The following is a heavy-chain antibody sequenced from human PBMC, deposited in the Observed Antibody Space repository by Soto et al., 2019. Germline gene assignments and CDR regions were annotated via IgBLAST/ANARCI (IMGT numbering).Heavy chain of an antibody. CDR1: GYTFTSAG. CDR2: ISAYNGNT. J-gene: IGHJ4*02. Sequence: QVQLVQSGAEVKNPGTSVKVSCKTSGYTFTSAGISWVRQAPGQGLEWMGWISAYNGNTKYAQKVQGRVTMTTDTSTSTAYMELRSLTSDDTAVYYCARDLDGSGSYYTDYCGQGTLVTVAA. CDR3: ARDLDGSGSYYTDY. V-gene: IGHV1-18*01. D-gene: IGHD3-10*01.